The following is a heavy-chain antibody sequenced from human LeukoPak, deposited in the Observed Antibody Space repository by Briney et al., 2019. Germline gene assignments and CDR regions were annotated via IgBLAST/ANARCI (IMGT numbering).Heavy chain of an antibody. CDR1: GFTFSSYA. CDR2: ISGSGGST. J-gene: IGHJ3*02. V-gene: IGHV3-23*01. Sequence: PGGSLRLSCAASGFTFSSYAMSWVRQAPGKGLEWVSAISGSGGSTYYADSVKGRFTISRDNSKNTLYLQMNSLRAEDTALYYCAKESTRGYSYGYQDAFDIWGQGTMVTVSS. CDR3: AKESTRGYSYGYQDAFDI. D-gene: IGHD5-18*01.